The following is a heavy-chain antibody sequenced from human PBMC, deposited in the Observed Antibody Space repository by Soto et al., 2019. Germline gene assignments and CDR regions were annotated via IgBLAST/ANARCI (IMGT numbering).Heavy chain of an antibody. Sequence: QVQLVQSGAEVKKPGSSVKVSCKASRGTFSSYAISRVRQAPGQGVEWMGGIIPIFGTANYAQKFQGRVTITADESTSTAYMELSSLRSEDTAVYYCASSAMDHYYYGMDVWGQGTTVTVSS. CDR2: IIPIFGTA. J-gene: IGHJ6*02. V-gene: IGHV1-69*12. D-gene: IGHD5-18*01. CDR1: RGTFSSYA. CDR3: ASSAMDHYYYGMDV.